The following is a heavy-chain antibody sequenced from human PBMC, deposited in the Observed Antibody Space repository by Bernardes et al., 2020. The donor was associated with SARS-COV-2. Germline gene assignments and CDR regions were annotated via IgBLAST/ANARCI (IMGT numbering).Heavy chain of an antibody. Sequence: ASVKVSCMASGYTFTSYGISWVRQVPGQGLEWMGWISAYNGNTNYAQKLQGRVTMTTDTSTSTAYMELRSLSSYDTAVYSCARVLVPDVIAANKPTWFDPWGKGTQVTVSS. CDR3: ARVLVPDVIAANKPTWFDP. D-gene: IGHD2-15*01. CDR2: ISAYNGNT. J-gene: IGHJ5*02. CDR1: GYTFTSYG. V-gene: IGHV1-18*04.